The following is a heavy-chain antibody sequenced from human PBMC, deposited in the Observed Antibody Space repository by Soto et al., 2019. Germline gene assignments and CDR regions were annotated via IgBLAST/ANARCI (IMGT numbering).Heavy chain of an antibody. V-gene: IGHV3-30*18. J-gene: IGHJ6*02. CDR2: MSYDGSNK. CDR1: GFSFSNYG. CDR3: AKSGSGSWNYYYGMAV. Sequence: GGSLRLSCAASGFSFSNYGMHWVRQAPGKGLEWVAVMSYDGSNKYYADSVKGRFTISRDNSMNTLYLQMNSLGGEDSAVYYCAKSGSGSWNYYYGMAVWGQGTTVTVSS. D-gene: IGHD1-26*01.